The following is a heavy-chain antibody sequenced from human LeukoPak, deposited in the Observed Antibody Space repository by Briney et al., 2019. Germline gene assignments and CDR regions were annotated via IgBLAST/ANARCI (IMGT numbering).Heavy chain of an antibody. CDR2: ISSSGTNT. V-gene: IGHV3-11*04. Sequence: NPGGSLRLSCAAAGFTLSDYYMSWIRQAPGQGLEWVSCISSSGTNTNYADSVKGRFTISRDNAKNSVHLQMNSLRAEDTAVYYCARQAICGDNCYYRHLDLWGQGTLVTVSS. CDR1: GFTLSDYY. J-gene: IGHJ4*02. D-gene: IGHD2-21*01. CDR3: ARQAICGDNCYYRHLDL.